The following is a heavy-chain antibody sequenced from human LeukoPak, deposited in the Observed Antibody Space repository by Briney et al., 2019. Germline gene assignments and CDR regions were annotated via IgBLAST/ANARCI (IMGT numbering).Heavy chain of an antibody. CDR1: GFPFSPYT. CDR3: AKGVTYYYDSSGYYGFDP. CDR2: ISSSNSHI. Sequence: PGGSLRLSCATSGFPFSPYTVNWVRQAPGKGLEWVSFISSSNSHIHYADSVKGRFSISRDNAKNSLYVQMNSLRAEDTAVYYCAKGVTYYYDSSGYYGFDPWGQGTLVTVSS. D-gene: IGHD3-22*01. J-gene: IGHJ5*02. V-gene: IGHV3-21*01.